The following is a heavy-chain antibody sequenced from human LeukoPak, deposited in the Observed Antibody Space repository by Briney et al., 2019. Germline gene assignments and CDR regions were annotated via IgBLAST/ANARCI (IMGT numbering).Heavy chain of an antibody. Sequence: GGSLRLSCAASGFTFSSYAMSWVRQAPGKGLEWVSAISGSGGSTYYAGSVKGRFTISRDNSKNTLYLQMNSLRAEDTAVYYCAKDPLNTGSSGYYSYYFDYWGQGTLVTVSS. V-gene: IGHV3-23*01. CDR2: ISGSGGST. CDR1: GFTFSSYA. D-gene: IGHD3-22*01. CDR3: AKDPLNTGSSGYYSYYFDY. J-gene: IGHJ4*02.